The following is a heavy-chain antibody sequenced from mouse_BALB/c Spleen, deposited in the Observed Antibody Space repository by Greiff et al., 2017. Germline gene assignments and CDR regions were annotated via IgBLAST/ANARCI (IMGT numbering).Heavy chain of an antibody. CDR2: ISSGGST. CDR3: ARVYYGNQNAMDY. Sequence: EVQGVESGGGLVKPGGSLKLSCAASGFTFSSYAMSWVRQTPEKRLEWVASISSGGSTYYPDSVKGRFTISRDNARNILYLQMSSLRSEDTAMYYCARVYYGNQNAMDYWGQGTSVTVSS. J-gene: IGHJ4*01. D-gene: IGHD2-1*01. CDR1: GFTFSSYA. V-gene: IGHV5-6-5*01.